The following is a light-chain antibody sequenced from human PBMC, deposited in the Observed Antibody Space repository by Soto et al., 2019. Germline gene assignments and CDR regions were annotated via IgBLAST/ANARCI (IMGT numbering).Light chain of an antibody. J-gene: IGKJ1*01. Sequence: DIQMTQSPSTLWASVGDRVTTTCRASQNIRSCLAWFQQKQGKAPKXLIFKASTIKSGVPSRFSSSGAGAECTRTISSLQPDDVVTDYCRHYNSYSEAFGQGTKVDIK. CDR3: RHYNSYSEA. CDR2: KAS. V-gene: IGKV1-5*03. CDR1: QNIRSC.